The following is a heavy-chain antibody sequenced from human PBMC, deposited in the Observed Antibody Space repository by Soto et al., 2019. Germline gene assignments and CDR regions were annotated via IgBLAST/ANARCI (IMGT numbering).Heavy chain of an antibody. Sequence: SETLSLTCTVSGGSISSYYWSWIRQPPGKGLEWIGYIHYSGSTNYNPSLKSRVTVSVDTSKNQFSLKLSSVTAADTAVYYCARVYCSTTTCYDLFDYWGQGILVT. CDR2: IHYSGST. V-gene: IGHV4-59*08. J-gene: IGHJ4*02. CDR1: GGSISSYY. CDR3: ARVYCSTTTCYDLFDY. D-gene: IGHD2-2*01.